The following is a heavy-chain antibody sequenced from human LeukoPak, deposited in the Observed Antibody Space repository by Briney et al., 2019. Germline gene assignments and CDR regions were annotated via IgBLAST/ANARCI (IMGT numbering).Heavy chain of an antibody. V-gene: IGHV3-53*01. CDR3: ARERPDYGGNSFYYGMDV. CDR2: IYSGGST. Sequence: PGGSLRLSCAASGFTFSSNYMSWVRQAPGKGLEWVSVIYSGGSTYYADSVKGRFTISRDNSKNTLYLQMNSLRAEDTAVYYCARERPDYGGNSFYYGMDVWGQGTTVTVSS. D-gene: IGHD4-23*01. CDR1: GFTFSSNY. J-gene: IGHJ6*02.